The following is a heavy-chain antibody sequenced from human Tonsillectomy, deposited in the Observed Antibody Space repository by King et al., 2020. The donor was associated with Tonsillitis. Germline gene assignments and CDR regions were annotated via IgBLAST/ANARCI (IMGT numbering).Heavy chain of an antibody. CDR3: ATNSSNRYYFDH. D-gene: IGHD6-19*01. CDR1: GGSLNSYF. CDR2: IHYSGATKYHTGDT. J-gene: IGHJ4*02. V-gene: IGHV4-59*01. Sequence: VQLQESGPGLVKPSETLSLTCTVSGGSLNSYFWTWIRQPPGKGLEWICYIHYSGATKYHTGDTNHNPPLKSRVTISVDTSKNQFSLKVKSVTAADTAVYYCATNSSNRYYFDHWGQGTLVSVPS.